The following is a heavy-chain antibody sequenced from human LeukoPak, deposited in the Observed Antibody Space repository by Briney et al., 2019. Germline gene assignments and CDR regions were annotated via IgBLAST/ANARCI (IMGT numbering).Heavy chain of an antibody. Sequence: PSETLSLTCTVSGGSISSGGYYWSWIRQPPGKGLEWIGYIYHSGSTYYNPSLKTRVTISVDRSKNQFSLKLSSVTAADTAVYYCARDVGGIVGATHNWFDPWGQGTLVTVSS. CDR2: IYHSGST. D-gene: IGHD1-26*01. CDR1: GGSISSGGYY. J-gene: IGHJ5*02. V-gene: IGHV4-30-2*01. CDR3: ARDVGGIVGATHNWFDP.